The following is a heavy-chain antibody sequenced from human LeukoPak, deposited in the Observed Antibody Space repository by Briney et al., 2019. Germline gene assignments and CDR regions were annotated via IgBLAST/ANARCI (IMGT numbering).Heavy chain of an antibody. V-gene: IGHV1-8*01. J-gene: IGHJ5*02. CDR3: TRRANGRRYNWFDT. CDR1: GYTFTSYD. CDR2: MNPHSDNT. Sequence: GASVKVSCKASGYTFTSYDINWVRQATGQELEWMGWMNPHSDNTAYALKFQGRVTMTKITSISTAYMELSSLRSDDTAVYYCTRRANGRRYNWFDTWGQGTLVTVSS. D-gene: IGHD2-8*01.